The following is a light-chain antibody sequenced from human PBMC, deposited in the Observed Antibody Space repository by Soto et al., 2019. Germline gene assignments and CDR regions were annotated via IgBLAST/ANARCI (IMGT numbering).Light chain of an antibody. CDR1: QGISSY. V-gene: IGKV1-9*01. Sequence: DIQLTQSPSFLSASVGDRVTITCRAGQGISSYLSWYQQKPRKAPKLLIYASSTLQSGVPSRFSGRGSGTEFTLTISSLQPEDSATYYCQQLNSYPLTFGPGTKVGIK. CDR3: QQLNSYPLT. J-gene: IGKJ3*01. CDR2: ASS.